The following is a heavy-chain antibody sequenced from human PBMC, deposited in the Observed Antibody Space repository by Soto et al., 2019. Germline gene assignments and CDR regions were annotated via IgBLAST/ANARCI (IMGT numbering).Heavy chain of an antibody. V-gene: IGHV3-15*01. CDR2: IKSKTDGGTT. CDR3: TTGHVTSGNYDYGMDV. Sequence: EVQLVESGGGLVKPGGSLRLSCAASGFTFSNAWMSWVRQAPGKGLEWVGRIKSKTDGGTTDYAAPVKGRFTISRDDSKNTLYLQMNSLKTEDTAVYYCTTGHVTSGNYDYGMDVWGQGTTVTVSS. CDR1: GFTFSNAW. J-gene: IGHJ6*02.